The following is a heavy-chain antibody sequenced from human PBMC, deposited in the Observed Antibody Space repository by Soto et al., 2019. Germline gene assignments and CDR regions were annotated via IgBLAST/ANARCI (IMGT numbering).Heavy chain of an antibody. CDR3: ARRGYYAISAFDI. Sequence: LQLQESGPGLVKPAETLSLICTVSGGSISSSSYYWGWIRQPPGKGLEWIGSIYYSGSTYYNPSLKSRVTISVDPSKNQFSLKLSSVTAADTAVYYCARRGYYAISAFDIWGQGTMLTVSS. J-gene: IGHJ3*02. CDR1: GGSISSSSYY. D-gene: IGHD2-8*01. CDR2: IYYSGST. V-gene: IGHV4-39*01.